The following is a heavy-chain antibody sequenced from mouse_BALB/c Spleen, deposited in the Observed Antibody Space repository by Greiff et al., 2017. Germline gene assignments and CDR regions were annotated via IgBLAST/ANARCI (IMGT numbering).Heavy chain of an antibody. CDR1: GFTFSSDT. V-gene: IGHV5-12-2*01. J-gene: IGHJ4*01. Sequence: EVKLMESGGGLVQLGGSLKLSCAASGFTFSSDTMSWVRQTPEKRLEWVAYISNDGGSTYSPDTVKGRFTISRDNAKNTLYLQMSSLKSEDTAMYYCARQMGDYWGQGTSVTVSS. D-gene: IGHD2-3*01. CDR2: ISNDGGST. CDR3: ARQMGDY.